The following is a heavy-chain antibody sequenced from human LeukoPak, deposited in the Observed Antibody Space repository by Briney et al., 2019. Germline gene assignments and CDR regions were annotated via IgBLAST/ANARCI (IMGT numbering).Heavy chain of an antibody. Sequence: GGSLRLSCAASGFTFSNYGVNWVRQAPGKGLEWVAVISYDGSNKYFVDSVKGRFTISRDNSKNTLYLQMNSLRAEDTAVYYCVRGSSGWYNWFDPWGQGTLVTVSS. CDR3: VRGSSGWYNWFDP. CDR1: GFTFSNYG. D-gene: IGHD6-19*01. J-gene: IGHJ5*02. CDR2: ISYDGSNK. V-gene: IGHV3-30*03.